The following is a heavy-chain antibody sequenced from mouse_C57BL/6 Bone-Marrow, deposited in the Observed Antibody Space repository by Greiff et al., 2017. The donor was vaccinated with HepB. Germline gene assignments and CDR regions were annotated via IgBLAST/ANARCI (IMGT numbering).Heavy chain of an antibody. CDR3: ARPAYYSNYGAMDY. J-gene: IGHJ4*01. D-gene: IGHD2-5*01. CDR2: INPNYGTT. V-gene: IGHV1-39*01. Sequence: QLQESGPELVKPGASVKISCKASGYSFTDYNMNWVKQSNGKSLEWIGVINPNYGTTSYNQKFKGKATLTVDQSSSTAYMQLNSLTSEDSAVYYCARPAYYSNYGAMDYWGQGTSVTVSS. CDR1: GYSFTDYN.